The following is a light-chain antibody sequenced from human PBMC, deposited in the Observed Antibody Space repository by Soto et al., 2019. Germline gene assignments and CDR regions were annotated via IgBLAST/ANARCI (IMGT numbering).Light chain of an antibody. CDR2: DDS. V-gene: IGLV3-21*02. Sequence: SSELTQPPSMSVAPGQTATITCGGNNIGSKSVQWYQQKSGQAPVLVVYDDSDRPSGIPERFSGSNSGNTATLTISRVEAEDEADYSCQVWDSSSVHFHVVFGGRTKLTVL. J-gene: IGLJ2*01. CDR3: QVWDSSSVHFHVV. CDR1: NIGSKS.